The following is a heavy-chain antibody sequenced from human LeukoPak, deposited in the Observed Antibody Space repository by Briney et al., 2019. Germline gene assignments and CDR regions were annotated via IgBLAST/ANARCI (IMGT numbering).Heavy chain of an antibody. CDR2: ISAYNGNT. J-gene: IGHJ4*02. Sequence: ASVKVSCKASGYTFTSYGISWVRQAPGQGLEWMGWISAYNGNTNYAQKFQGRVTMTRDTSISTAYMELSRLRSDDTAVYYCARDTAYGSGTDYWGQGTLVTVSS. CDR1: GYTFTSYG. D-gene: IGHD3-10*01. CDR3: ARDTAYGSGTDY. V-gene: IGHV1-18*01.